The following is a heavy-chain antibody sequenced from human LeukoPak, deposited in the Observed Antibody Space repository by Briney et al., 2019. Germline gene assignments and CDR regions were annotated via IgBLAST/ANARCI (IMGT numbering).Heavy chain of an antibody. CDR1: GFTFSNAW. CDR3: ARGATVTNFDY. D-gene: IGHD4-17*01. Sequence: GGSLTLSCAASGFTFSNAWMTWVRQAPGKGLVWVSRINSDGSSTSYADSVKGRFTISRDNAKNTLFLQMNSLRAEETAVYYCARGATVTNFDYWGQGTLVTVSS. J-gene: IGHJ4*02. CDR2: INSDGSST. V-gene: IGHV3-74*01.